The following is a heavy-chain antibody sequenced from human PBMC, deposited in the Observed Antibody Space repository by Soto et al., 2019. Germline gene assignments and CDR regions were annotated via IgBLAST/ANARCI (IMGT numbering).Heavy chain of an antibody. J-gene: IGHJ4*02. CDR3: ARVSGYYLPDY. CDR1: GCTFTNYG. V-gene: IGHV1-3*01. Sequence: ASVKVCCKASGCTFTNYGMHWVRQAPGQRLEWMGWINAGNGNTKYSQKFQGRVTITRDTSASTAYMELSSLRSEDTAVYYCARVSGYYLPDYWGQGTLVTVSS. CDR2: INAGNGNT. D-gene: IGHD5-12*01.